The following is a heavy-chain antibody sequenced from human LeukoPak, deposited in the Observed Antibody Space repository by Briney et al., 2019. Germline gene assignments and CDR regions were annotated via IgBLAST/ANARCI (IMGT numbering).Heavy chain of an antibody. CDR2: IKQDGRDK. J-gene: IGHJ4*02. V-gene: IGHV3-7*01. Sequence: AGGSLRLSCAASGFTFSSYLMSWVRQAPGKGLEWVAYIKQDGRDKYYVDSVKGRFTISRDNAKNSLCLQMNSLRAEDTAVYYCVRGYRKLEDWGQGTLVTVSS. CDR1: GFTFSSYL. CDR3: VRGYRKLED. D-gene: IGHD2-2*02.